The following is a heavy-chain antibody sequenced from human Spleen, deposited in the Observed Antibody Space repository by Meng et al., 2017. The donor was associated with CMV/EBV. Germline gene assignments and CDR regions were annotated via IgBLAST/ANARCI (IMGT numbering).Heavy chain of an antibody. CDR2: INPDSGTT. D-gene: IGHD6-13*01. V-gene: IGHV1-2*02. CDR1: GYTLTDND. J-gene: IGHJ5*02. Sequence: SGYTLTDNDIHWVRQAPGQGLEWMGCINPDSGTTKYAQKVKDRVTMTRDMSINTAYMDLSRVKSDDTAVYFCARAQAIGAANWFDPWGQGTLVTVSS. CDR3: ARAQAIGAANWFDP.